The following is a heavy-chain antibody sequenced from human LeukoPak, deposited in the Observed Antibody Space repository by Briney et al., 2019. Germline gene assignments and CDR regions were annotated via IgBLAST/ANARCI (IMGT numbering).Heavy chain of an antibody. CDR3: VTVGMTSIWSYRRFDP. CDR1: GLSVSSNY. CDR2: IYRDGSS. V-gene: IGHV3-66*01. Sequence: PGGSLRLSCVASGLSVSSNYMSWVRQAPGKGLDWVSVIYRDGSSYYVQSVKGRCTISRDNSKNTLYLQLSSLRAEDTAVYYCVTVGMTSIWSYRRFDPRGQGTLVSVPS. D-gene: IGHD3-16*02. J-gene: IGHJ5*02.